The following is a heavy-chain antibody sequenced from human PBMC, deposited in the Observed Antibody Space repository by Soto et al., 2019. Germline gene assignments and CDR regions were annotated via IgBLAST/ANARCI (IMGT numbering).Heavy chain of an antibody. CDR2: SRDKVHSHTT. D-gene: IGHD2-15*01. Sequence: EVQLAESGGGLVQPGGSLRLSCAASGFTFSDHYMDWVRQAPGKGLEWVGRSRDKVHSHTTEYAASVKGRFTISRGDSENSLYLQMNGLNTEYTAVYYCARGVVYTGYFDYWGQGTLVTVSS. J-gene: IGHJ4*02. CDR1: GFTFSDHY. CDR3: ARGVVYTGYFDY. V-gene: IGHV3-72*01.